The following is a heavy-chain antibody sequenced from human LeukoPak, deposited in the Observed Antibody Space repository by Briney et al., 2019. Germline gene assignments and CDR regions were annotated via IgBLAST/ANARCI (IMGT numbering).Heavy chain of an antibody. V-gene: IGHV4-38-2*01. CDR1: GYSISSGYY. Sequence: SETLSLTCAVSGYSISSGYYWGWIRQPPRKGLEWIGSIYHNGNTYYNPSLKSRVTISVDTSKNEFSLKLSSVTAADTAVYYCARHETGEDKYRFDYWGQGTLVTVSS. J-gene: IGHJ4*02. CDR3: ARHETGEDKYRFDY. CDR2: IYHNGNT. D-gene: IGHD7-27*01.